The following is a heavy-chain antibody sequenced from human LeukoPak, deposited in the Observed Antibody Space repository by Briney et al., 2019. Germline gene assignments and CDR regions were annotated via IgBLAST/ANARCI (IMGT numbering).Heavy chain of an antibody. CDR2: IYTNRGT. CDR1: GGSISSGSYY. Sequence: SQTLSLTCTVSGGSISSGSYYWSWIRQPAGKGLEWIGRIYTNRGTNYNPSLKSRVTISVDTSKNQFSLKLSSVTAADTAVYYCARGRYYDSSGYYYWGQGTLVTVSS. CDR3: ARGRYYDSSGYYY. J-gene: IGHJ4*02. V-gene: IGHV4-61*02. D-gene: IGHD3-22*01.